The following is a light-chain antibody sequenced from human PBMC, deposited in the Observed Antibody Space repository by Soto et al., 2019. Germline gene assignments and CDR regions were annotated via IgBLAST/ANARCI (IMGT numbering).Light chain of an antibody. CDR2: EAS. V-gene: IGKV3-11*01. CDR3: QQRSNWPST. CDR1: HSVSRY. J-gene: IGKJ2*01. Sequence: EVVLTQSPATLSLSPGERATLACRASHSVSRYLAWYQQKPGQAPRLLIYEASNRATGIPARFSGSGSGTDFTLTVSSLEPEDFAVYYCQQRSNWPSTFGQGTKLEI.